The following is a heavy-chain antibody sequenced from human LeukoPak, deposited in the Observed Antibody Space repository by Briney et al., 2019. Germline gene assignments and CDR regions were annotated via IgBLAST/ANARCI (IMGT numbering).Heavy chain of an antibody. V-gene: IGHV4-38-2*02. D-gene: IGHD3-10*01. Sequence: SETLSLTCTVSGYSISSGYYWGWIRQPPGKGLEWIGSIYHSGSTYYNPSLKSRVTISVDTSKNQFSLKLSSVTAADTAVYYCAKSPKITMVRGVTYFDYWGQGTLVTVSS. J-gene: IGHJ4*02. CDR2: IYHSGST. CDR3: AKSPKITMVRGVTYFDY. CDR1: GYSISSGYY.